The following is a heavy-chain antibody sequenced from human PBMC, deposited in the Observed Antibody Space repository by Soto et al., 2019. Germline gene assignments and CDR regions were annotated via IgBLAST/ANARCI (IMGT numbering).Heavy chain of an antibody. CDR2: ISGCGGST. V-gene: IGHV3-23*01. CDR3: AKDISGNYYDYDY. Sequence: PGGSLRLSCAASGFTFSRYAMSWVRQAPGQGLEWVSVISGCGGSTYYADSVKGRFTISRDNTKNTLYLQMNILRAEDTAVYHCAKDISGNYYDYDYWGQGTLGTVSS. D-gene: IGHD1-26*01. CDR1: GFTFSRYA. J-gene: IGHJ4*02.